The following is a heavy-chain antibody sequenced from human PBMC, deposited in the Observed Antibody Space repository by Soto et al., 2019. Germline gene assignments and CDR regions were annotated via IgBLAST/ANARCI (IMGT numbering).Heavy chain of an antibody. CDR2: IYYSGST. V-gene: IGHV4-31*03. J-gene: IGHJ4*02. CDR3: ARALYDSSGYIFDY. Sequence: PSETLSLTCTVSGGSISSGRYYLSWIRQHPGKGLELIGYIYYSGSTYYNPSLESRVTISVDTSKNQFSLKLSSVTAADTAVYYCARALYDSSGYIFDYWGQGTLVTVSS. D-gene: IGHD3-22*01. CDR1: GGSISSGRYY.